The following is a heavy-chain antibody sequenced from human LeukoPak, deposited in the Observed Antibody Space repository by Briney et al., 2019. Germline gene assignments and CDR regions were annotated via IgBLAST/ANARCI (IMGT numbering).Heavy chain of an antibody. CDR2: IYYSGST. V-gene: IGHV4-59*08. Sequence: SETLSLTCTVSGGSISSYYWSWIRQPPGKGLEWIGYIYYSGSTNYNPSLKSRVTISVDTSKNQFSLKLSSVTAADTAVYYCARLYDSSGYYTDAFDIWGQGTMVTVSS. J-gene: IGHJ3*02. CDR3: ARLYDSSGYYTDAFDI. CDR1: GGSISSYY. D-gene: IGHD3-22*01.